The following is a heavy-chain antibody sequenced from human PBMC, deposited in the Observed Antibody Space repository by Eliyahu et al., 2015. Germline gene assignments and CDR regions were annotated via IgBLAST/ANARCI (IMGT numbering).Heavy chain of an antibody. V-gene: IGHV7-4-1*02. CDR1: GXXFTRDA. CDR3: ATLGGQWLGPIDY. Sequence: QVQLVQSGSELKKPGASXXVSCKASGXXFTRDAMNWVRQAPGQGLEWMGWINTNTGNPTYAQGFTGRFVFSLDTSVSTAYLQISSLKAEDTAVYYCATLGGQWLGPIDYWGQGTLVTVSS. D-gene: IGHD6-19*01. CDR2: INTNTGNP. J-gene: IGHJ4*02.